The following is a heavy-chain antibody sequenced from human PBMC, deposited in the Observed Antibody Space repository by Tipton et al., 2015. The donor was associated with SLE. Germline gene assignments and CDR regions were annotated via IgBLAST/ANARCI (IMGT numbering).Heavy chain of an antibody. D-gene: IGHD6-13*01. J-gene: IGHJ4*02. CDR3: ARGYGTVAAAGTYFDY. CDR2: IYTSGST. Sequence: LRLSCTVSGGSISSYYWSWIRQPPGKGLEWIGYIYTSGSTNYNPSLKSRVTISVDTSKNQFSLKLSSVTAADTAVYYCARGYGTVAAAGTYFDYWGQGTLVTVSS. CDR1: GGSISSYY. V-gene: IGHV4-4*09.